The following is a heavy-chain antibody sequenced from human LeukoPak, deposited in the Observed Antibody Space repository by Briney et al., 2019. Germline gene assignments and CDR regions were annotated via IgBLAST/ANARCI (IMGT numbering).Heavy chain of an antibody. V-gene: IGHV1-18*01. Sequence: GASVKVSCKASGYTFTSYGISWVRQAPGQGLEWMGWISAYNGNTNYAQKLQGRVTMTTDTSTSTAYMELRSLRSDDTAVYYCARDPYYDYVWGSYRPTHFDYWGQGTLVTVSS. J-gene: IGHJ4*02. CDR1: GYTFTSYG. CDR3: ARDPYYDYVWGSYRPTHFDY. CDR2: ISAYNGNT. D-gene: IGHD3-16*02.